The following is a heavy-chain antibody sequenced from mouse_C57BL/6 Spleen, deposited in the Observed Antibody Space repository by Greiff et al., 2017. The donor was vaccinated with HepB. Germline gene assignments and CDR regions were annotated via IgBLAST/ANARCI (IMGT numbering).Heavy chain of an antibody. D-gene: IGHD1-2*01. Sequence: EVQLQESGPGLVKPSQSLSLTCSVTGYSITSGYYWNWIRQFPGNKLEWMGYISYDGSNNYNPSLKNRISITRDTSKNQFFLKLNSVTTEDTATYYCAREPLGAMDYWGQGTSVTVSS. J-gene: IGHJ4*01. CDR3: AREPLGAMDY. CDR1: GYSITSGYY. CDR2: ISYDGSN. V-gene: IGHV3-6*01.